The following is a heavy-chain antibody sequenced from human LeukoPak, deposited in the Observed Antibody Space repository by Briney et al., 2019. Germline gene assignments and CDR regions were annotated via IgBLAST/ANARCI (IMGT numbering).Heavy chain of an antibody. D-gene: IGHD4-17*01. V-gene: IGHV1-2*02. Sequence: ASVKVSCKASGYTFTGHYKYWVRQAPGPGLEWMGWINPNSGGTNYAQKFQGRVTMTRDTSISTAYMELTRLRSDDTAVYYCARADGDYAVFHSWGQGTLVTVSS. CDR2: INPNSGGT. CDR3: ARADGDYAVFHS. J-gene: IGHJ4*02. CDR1: GYTFTGHY.